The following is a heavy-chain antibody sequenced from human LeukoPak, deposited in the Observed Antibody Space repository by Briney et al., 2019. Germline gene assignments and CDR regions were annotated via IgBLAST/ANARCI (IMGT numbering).Heavy chain of an antibody. V-gene: IGHV3-20*04. Sequence: PGGSLRLSCAASGITFDDYGMSWVRQAPGKGLEWVSGINWNGGSTGYADSVKGRFTISRDNAKNSVYLQMNTLRAEDTAIYYCARRRGYSYAWSFDYWGQGTLVTVSS. CDR1: GITFDDYG. CDR2: INWNGGST. CDR3: ARRRGYSYAWSFDY. J-gene: IGHJ4*02. D-gene: IGHD5-18*01.